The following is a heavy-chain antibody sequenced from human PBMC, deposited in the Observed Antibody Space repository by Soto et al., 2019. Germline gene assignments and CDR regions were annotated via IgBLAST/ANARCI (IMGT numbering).Heavy chain of an antibody. V-gene: IGHV1-69*08. CDR1: GGTFSSYT. J-gene: IGHJ4*02. CDR3: ARDRGDGYNNY. Sequence: QVQLVQSGAEVKKPGSSVKVSCKASGGTFSSYTISWVRQAPGQGLEWMGRIIPILGIANYAQKFQGRVTITADKSTSTAYLELSSLRSEDTAVYYCARDRGDGYNNYWGQGTLVTVSS. D-gene: IGHD3-10*01. CDR2: IIPILGIA.